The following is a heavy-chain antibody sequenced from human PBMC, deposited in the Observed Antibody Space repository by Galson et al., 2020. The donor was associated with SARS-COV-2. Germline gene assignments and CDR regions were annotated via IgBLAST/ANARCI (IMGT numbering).Heavy chain of an antibody. D-gene: IGHD4-17*01. CDR1: GNSITSYW. CDR2: IYPGDSDT. Sequence: KIGESLKISCKGSGNSITSYWNGVVRQMPGKGLEWMGIIYPGDSDTRYSPSFQGQVTISANKSNSTAYLQWSILKASATAMYYCAGFGDYGEYELPLDYWGQGTLGTVSS. J-gene: IGHJ4*02. CDR3: AGFGDYGEYELPLDY. V-gene: IGHV5-51*01.